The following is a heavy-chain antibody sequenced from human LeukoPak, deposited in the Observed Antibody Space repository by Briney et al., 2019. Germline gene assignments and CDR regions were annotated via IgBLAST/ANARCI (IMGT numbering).Heavy chain of an antibody. V-gene: IGHV4-39*07. Sequence: PSETLSLTCTVSGGSISSRSYYWGWIRQPPGKGLEWIGSISYSGSTNYNPSLKSRVSISVDTSKNQFSLKLSSVTAADTAVYYCARTGSTVTMLYPFDHWGQGTLVTVSS. CDR2: ISYSGST. CDR3: ARTGSTVTMLYPFDH. CDR1: GGSISSRSYY. J-gene: IGHJ4*02. D-gene: IGHD4-17*01.